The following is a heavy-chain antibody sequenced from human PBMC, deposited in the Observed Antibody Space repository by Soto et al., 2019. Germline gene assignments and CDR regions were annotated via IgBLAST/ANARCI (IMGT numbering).Heavy chain of an antibody. J-gene: IGHJ3*02. Sequence: QVQLQESGPGLVKPSQTLSLTCTVSGGSISSGDYYWSWIRPHPGKGLEWIGYIYSSGSTYYNPSLRTRVTISADTSKNQFSLRLSSVTAADTAVYYCVRDYDYDSSSNDAFDSWGQGTMVTVSS. CDR1: GGSISSGDYY. CDR2: IYSSGST. V-gene: IGHV4-31*03. D-gene: IGHD2-2*01. CDR3: VRDYDYDSSSNDAFDS.